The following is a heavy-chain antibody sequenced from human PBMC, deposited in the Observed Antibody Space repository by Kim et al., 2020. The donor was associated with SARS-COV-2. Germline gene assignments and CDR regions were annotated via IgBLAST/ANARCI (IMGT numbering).Heavy chain of an antibody. Sequence: GGSLRLSCAASGFTFSSYWMHWVRQAPGKGLVWVSRINSDGSSTSYADSVKGRFTISRDNAKNTLYLQVNSLRAEDTAVYYCARAERRTGNLDYWGQGTLVTVSS. CDR2: INSDGSST. V-gene: IGHV3-74*01. CDR1: GFTFSSYW. J-gene: IGHJ4*02. CDR3: ARAERRTGNLDY. D-gene: IGHD7-27*01.